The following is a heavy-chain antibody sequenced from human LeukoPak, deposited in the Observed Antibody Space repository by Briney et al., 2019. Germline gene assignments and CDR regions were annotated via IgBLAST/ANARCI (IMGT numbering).Heavy chain of an antibody. D-gene: IGHD1-7*01. V-gene: IGHV4-59*01. J-gene: IGHJ4*02. CDR2: IYYSGST. CDR1: GGSISSYY. Sequence: PSETLSLTCTVSGGSISSYYWSWIRQPPGKGLEWIGYIYYSGSTNYNPSLKSRVTISVDTSKNQFSLKLSSVTAADTAVYYCARDNPQELVSYFDYWGQGTLVTVSS. CDR3: ARDNPQELVSYFDY.